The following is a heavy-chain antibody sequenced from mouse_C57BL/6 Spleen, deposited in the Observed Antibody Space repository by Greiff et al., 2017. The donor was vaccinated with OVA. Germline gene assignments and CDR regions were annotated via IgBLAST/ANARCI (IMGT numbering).Heavy chain of an antibody. J-gene: IGHJ4*01. Sequence: QVQLKQSGAELVKPGASVKLSCKASGYTFTSYWMQWVKQRPGQGLEWIGEIDPSDSYTNYNQKFKGKATLTVDTSSSTAYMQLSSLATEDSAVYYCARTTVVAPMDDWGQGTSVTVAS. D-gene: IGHD1-1*01. CDR3: ARTTVVAPMDD. CDR2: IDPSDSYT. CDR1: GYTFTSYW. V-gene: IGHV1-50*01.